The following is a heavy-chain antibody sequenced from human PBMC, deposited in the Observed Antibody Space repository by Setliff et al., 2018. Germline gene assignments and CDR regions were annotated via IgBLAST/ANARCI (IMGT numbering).Heavy chain of an antibody. V-gene: IGHV4-61*09. J-gene: IGHJ5*02. Sequence: PSETLSLTCTVSGDSISSGSYYWTWIRQPAGKGLEWIGHFHTGGSTNYTRYLRSRVSISVDTSKNQFPLKLSSVTAADTATYYCARAGPTVTFFRVLVISWWDPWGQGSLVTVSS. CDR1: GDSISSGSYY. D-gene: IGHD3-3*01. CDR2: FHTGGST. CDR3: ARAGPTVTFFRVLVISWWDP.